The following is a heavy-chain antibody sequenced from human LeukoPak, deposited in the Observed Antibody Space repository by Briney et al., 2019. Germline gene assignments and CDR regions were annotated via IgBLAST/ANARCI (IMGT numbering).Heavy chain of an antibody. Sequence: ASVKVSCKPSGYTFTSYYMHWVRQAPGQGLEWMGIINPSGGSTNYAQKFQGRVTMTRDTSTSTVYMELSSLRSEDTAVYYCARVTRIAAAFNWFDPWGQGTLVTVSS. V-gene: IGHV1-46*01. CDR3: ARVTRIAAAFNWFDP. CDR1: GYTFTSYY. CDR2: INPSGGST. D-gene: IGHD6-13*01. J-gene: IGHJ5*02.